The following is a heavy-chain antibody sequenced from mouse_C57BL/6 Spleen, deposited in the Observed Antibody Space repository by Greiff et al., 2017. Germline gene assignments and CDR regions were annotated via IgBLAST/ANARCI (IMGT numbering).Heavy chain of an antibody. CDR2: INYDGSST. V-gene: IGHV5-16*01. J-gene: IGHJ4*01. CDR1: GFTFSDYY. CDR3: ARDTAYYSSYYAMDY. D-gene: IGHD2-12*01. Sequence: LQQSEGGLVQPGSSMKLSCTASGFTFSDYYMAWVRQVPEKGLEWVANINYDGSSTYYLDSLKSRFIISRDNAKNILYLQMSSLKSEDTATYYCARDTAYYSSYYAMDYWGQGTSVTVSS.